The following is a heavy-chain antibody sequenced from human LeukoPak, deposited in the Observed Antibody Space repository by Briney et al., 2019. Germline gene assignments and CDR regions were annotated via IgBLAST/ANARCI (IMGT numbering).Heavy chain of an antibody. CDR3: ARQDHDSSPDP. CDR1: GGSISSSSYY. V-gene: IGHV4-61*05. CDR2: IYYSGST. J-gene: IGHJ5*02. D-gene: IGHD3-22*01. Sequence: PSETLSLTCTVSGGSISSSSYYWSWIRQPPGKGLEWIGYIYYSGSTNYNPSLKSRVTISVDTSKNQFSLKLSSVTAADTAVYYCARQDHDSSPDPWGQGTLVTVSS.